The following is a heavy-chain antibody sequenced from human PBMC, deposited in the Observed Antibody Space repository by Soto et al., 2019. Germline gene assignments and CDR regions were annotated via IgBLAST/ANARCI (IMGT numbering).Heavy chain of an antibody. Sequence: PGESLKISCKGSGYSFTSYWISWVRQMPGKGLEWMGRIDPRDSYTNYSPSFQGHVTISADKSISTAYLQWSSLKASDTAMYYCARPFYAIGQQPDIYYYYGMDVWGQGTTVTVSS. D-gene: IGHD6-13*01. CDR3: ARPFYAIGQQPDIYYYYGMDV. J-gene: IGHJ6*02. CDR1: GYSFTSYW. V-gene: IGHV5-10-1*01. CDR2: IDPRDSYT.